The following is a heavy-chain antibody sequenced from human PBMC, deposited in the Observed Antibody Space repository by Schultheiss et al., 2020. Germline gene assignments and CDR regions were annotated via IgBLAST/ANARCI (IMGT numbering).Heavy chain of an antibody. J-gene: IGHJ3*02. CDR3: ARYPSSCAFDI. V-gene: IGHV1-69*05. Sequence: SVKVSCKASGGTFSSYAISWVRQAPGQGLEWMGGIIPIFGTANYAQKFQGRVTITRDTSASTAYMELSSLRSEDTAVYYCARYPSSCAFDIWGQGTMVTVSS. CDR1: GGTFSSYA. CDR2: IIPIFGTA.